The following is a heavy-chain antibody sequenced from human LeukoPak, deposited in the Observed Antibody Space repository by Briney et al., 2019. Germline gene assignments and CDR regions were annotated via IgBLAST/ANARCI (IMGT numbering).Heavy chain of an antibody. CDR3: ARIVVVPAAPPDY. D-gene: IGHD2-2*01. CDR1: GYTFTGYY. CDR2: INPNSGGT. Sequence: ASVKVSCKASGYTFTGYYMHWVRQAPGQGLEWMGWINPNSGGTNYAQKFQGRVTITRDTSISTAYMELSRLRSDDTAVYYCARIVVVPAAPPDYWGQGTLVTVSS. V-gene: IGHV1-2*02. J-gene: IGHJ4*02.